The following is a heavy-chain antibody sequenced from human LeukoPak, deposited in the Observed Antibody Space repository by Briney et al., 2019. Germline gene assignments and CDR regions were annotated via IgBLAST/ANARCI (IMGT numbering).Heavy chain of an antibody. D-gene: IGHD3-10*01. CDR3: AREFERFGEHGMDV. J-gene: IGHJ6*02. CDR2: ISSSGSTI. V-gene: IGHV3-11*01. Sequence: GGSLRLSCAASGFTFSDYYMSWIRQAPGKGLEWVSYISSSGSTIYYADSVKGRFTISRDNAKNPLYLQMNSLRAEDTAVYYCAREFERFGEHGMDVWGQGTTVTVSS. CDR1: GFTFSDYY.